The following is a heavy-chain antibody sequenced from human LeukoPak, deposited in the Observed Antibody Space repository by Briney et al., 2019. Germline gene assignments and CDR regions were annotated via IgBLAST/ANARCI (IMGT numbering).Heavy chain of an antibody. Sequence: PGGSLRLSCAASGFTVSSNYMSWVRQAPGKGLEWVSIIYSGGTTYYADSVKGRFTISRDNSKNTLYLQMNSLRAEDTAVYFCARAVRGYYSDYWGQGTLVTVSS. D-gene: IGHD3-22*01. CDR3: ARAVRGYYSDY. J-gene: IGHJ4*02. CDR1: GFTVSSNY. CDR2: IYSGGTT. V-gene: IGHV3-53*01.